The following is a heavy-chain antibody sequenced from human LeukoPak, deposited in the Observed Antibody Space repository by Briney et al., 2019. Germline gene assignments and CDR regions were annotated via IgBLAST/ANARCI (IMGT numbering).Heavy chain of an antibody. D-gene: IGHD6-13*01. CDR2: IYYSGST. CDR3: ARSPAAGTKGWFDP. J-gene: IGHJ5*02. CDR1: GGSISSSSYY. V-gene: IGHV4-39*07. Sequence: SGTLSLTCTVSGGSISSSSYYWGWIRQPPGKGLEWIGSIYYSGSTYYNPSLKSRVTISVDTSKNQFSLKLSSVTAADTAVYYCARSPAAGTKGWFDPWGQGTLVTVSS.